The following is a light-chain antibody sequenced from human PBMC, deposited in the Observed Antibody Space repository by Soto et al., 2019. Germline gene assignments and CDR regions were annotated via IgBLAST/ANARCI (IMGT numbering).Light chain of an antibody. CDR2: DVS. V-gene: IGLV2-14*01. Sequence: QSLLTKPSYVYGSPGQSITISCKGTSSDVGGYNYVSWYQQHPGKAPKLMIYDVSNRPSGVSNRFSGSKSGNTASLTISGLQAEDEADYYCSSYTSSSTLYVFGTGTKVTVL. J-gene: IGLJ1*01. CDR3: SSYTSSSTLYV. CDR1: SSDVGGYNY.